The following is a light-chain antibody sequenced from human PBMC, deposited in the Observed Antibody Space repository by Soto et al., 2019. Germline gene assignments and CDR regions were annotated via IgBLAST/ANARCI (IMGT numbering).Light chain of an antibody. CDR1: QSLVYSDGNIY. Sequence: DVVLTQSPLSLPVTLGQPASISCRSTQSLVYSDGNIYLNWFQQRPGQSPRRLFYKVSNRDSGVPDRFSGSGSGTDFTLKISRVEVEDVGVYYCMQGTHWPPITFGQGTRLEIK. CDR2: KVS. CDR3: MQGTHWPPIT. J-gene: IGKJ5*01. V-gene: IGKV2-30*01.